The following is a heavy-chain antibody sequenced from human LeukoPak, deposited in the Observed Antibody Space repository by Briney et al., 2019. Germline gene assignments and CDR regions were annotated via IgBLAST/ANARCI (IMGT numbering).Heavy chain of an antibody. CDR2: VNPSGETI. D-gene: IGHD6-6*01. CDR3: ASNSTSSYFED. J-gene: IGHJ4*02. CDR1: GYTFTGYY. Sequence: GASVKVSCKASGYTFTGYYMHWVRQAPGQGLEWMGIVNPSGETIRYAQKFQGRVTMTRDMSTTTVYMELSSLTSEDTAMYYCASNSTSSYFEDWGQGTLVTVSS. V-gene: IGHV1-46*01.